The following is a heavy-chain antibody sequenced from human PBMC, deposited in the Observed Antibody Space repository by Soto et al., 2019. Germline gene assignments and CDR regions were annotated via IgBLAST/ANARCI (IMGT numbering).Heavy chain of an antibody. V-gene: IGHV1-8*01. Sequence: QVQLVQSGAEVKKPGASVKVSCKASGYTFTSYDINWVRQATGQGHEWMGWMNPNSGNTGYAHKFQGRVTMTRNTSISTAYMELSSLRSEDTAVYYCARGGIAAADYYMDVWGKGTTVTVSS. CDR1: GYTFTSYD. CDR2: MNPNSGNT. J-gene: IGHJ6*03. D-gene: IGHD6-13*01. CDR3: ARGGIAAADYYMDV.